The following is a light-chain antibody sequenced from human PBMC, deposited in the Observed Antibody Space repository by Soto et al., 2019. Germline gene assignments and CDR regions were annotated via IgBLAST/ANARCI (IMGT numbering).Light chain of an antibody. V-gene: IGKV4-1*01. Sequence: DIVMTQSPDSLAVSLGERATINCKSSQSVLYSSNNKNYLAWYQQKPGQPPKLLIYWAYIRESGVPDRFSGSGSGTDFTLTISSLQAEDVAVYYCQQYHSTPWTFGQGTKVEIK. CDR1: QSVLYSSNNKNY. CDR2: WAY. CDR3: QQYHSTPWT. J-gene: IGKJ1*01.